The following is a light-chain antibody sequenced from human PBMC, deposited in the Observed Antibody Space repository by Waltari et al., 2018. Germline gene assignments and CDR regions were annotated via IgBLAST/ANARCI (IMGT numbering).Light chain of an antibody. CDR1: SYNIGSNY. J-gene: IGLJ3*02. Sequence: QSVVTQPPSASGTPGQRVTISCSGSSYNIGSNYVYWYQQLPGTAPKLLIYKNNQRPSGVPDRFSGSKSGTSASLAINGLRSEDEADYYCAAWDDSLSGRVFGGGTKLTVL. V-gene: IGLV1-47*01. CDR3: AAWDDSLSGRV. CDR2: KNN.